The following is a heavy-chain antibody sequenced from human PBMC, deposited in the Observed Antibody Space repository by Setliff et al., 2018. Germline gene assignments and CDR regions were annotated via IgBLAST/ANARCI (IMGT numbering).Heavy chain of an antibody. J-gene: IGHJ4*02. V-gene: IGHV3-7*01. CDR2: VNPDGSGK. CDR1: GFAISSCW. Sequence: GESLKISCVASGFAISSCWMSWVRQAPGKGLEWVANVNPDGSGKYYVDSVKGRFTISRDNAKNSLYLQMDSLRVEDTAVYYCIDGRNRAWGVYWGQGTLVTVLL. D-gene: IGHD7-27*01. CDR3: IDGRNRAWGVY.